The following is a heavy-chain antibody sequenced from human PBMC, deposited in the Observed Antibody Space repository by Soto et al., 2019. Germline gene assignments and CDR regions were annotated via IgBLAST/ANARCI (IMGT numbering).Heavy chain of an antibody. Sequence: ASVKVSCKASGYTFTSYDINWVRQATGQGLEWMGWMNPNSGNTGYAQKFQGRVTMTRNTSISTAYMELNSLRAEDTAVYYCAKGSSGSPKYYFDYWGHGTLVTVSS. CDR1: GYTFTSYD. D-gene: IGHD1-26*01. CDR3: AKGSSGSPKYYFDY. V-gene: IGHV1-8*01. J-gene: IGHJ4*01. CDR2: MNPNSGNT.